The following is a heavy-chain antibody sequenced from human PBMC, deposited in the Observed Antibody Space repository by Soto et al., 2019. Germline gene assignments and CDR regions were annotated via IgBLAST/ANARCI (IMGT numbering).Heavy chain of an antibody. CDR2: ISAYNGNT. D-gene: IGHD6-19*01. Sequence: ASVKVSCKASGYTFTSYGISWVRQAPGQGLEWMGWISAYNGNTNYAQKLQGRVTMTTDTSTSTAYMELRSLRSDDTAVYYCARDDNFRPSGSVPFQHWGQGTLVTVS. J-gene: IGHJ1*01. CDR3: ARDDNFRPSGSVPFQH. V-gene: IGHV1-18*01. CDR1: GYTFTSYG.